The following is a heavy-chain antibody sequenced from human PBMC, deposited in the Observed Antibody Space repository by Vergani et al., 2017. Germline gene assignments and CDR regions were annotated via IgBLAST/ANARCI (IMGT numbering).Heavy chain of an antibody. J-gene: IGHJ4*02. Sequence: QVQLQESGPGLVKPSQTLSLTCTVSGGSISSGSYYWSWIRQPAGKGLEWIGRIYTSGSTNYNPSLKSRVTISVDTSKTQFSLKLSSVTAADTAVYYCARGTYYYGAGSYYSEGDYWGQGTLVTVSS. D-gene: IGHD3-10*01. CDR3: ARGTYYYGAGSYYSEGDY. V-gene: IGHV4-61*02. CDR1: GGSISSGSYY. CDR2: IYTSGST.